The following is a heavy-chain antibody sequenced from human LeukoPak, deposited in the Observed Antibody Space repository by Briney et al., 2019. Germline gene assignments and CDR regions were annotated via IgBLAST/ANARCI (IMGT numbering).Heavy chain of an antibody. CDR1: GYTFTSYD. Sequence: ASVKVSCKASGYTFTSYDINWVRQATGQGLEWMGWMNPNSGNTGYAQKFQGRVTMTRNTSISTAYMELSSLRSEDTAVYYCAIQWYSSSWYLSRFDPWGQGTLVTVSS. D-gene: IGHD6-13*01. CDR3: AIQWYSSSWYLSRFDP. CDR2: MNPNSGNT. J-gene: IGHJ5*02. V-gene: IGHV1-8*01.